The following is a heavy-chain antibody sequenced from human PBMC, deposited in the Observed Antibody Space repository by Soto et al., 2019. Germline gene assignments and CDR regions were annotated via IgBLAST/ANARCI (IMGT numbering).Heavy chain of an antibody. CDR1: GFTFSSYG. Sequence: GGSLRLSCAASGFTFSSYGMHWVRQAPGKGLEWVAVISYDGSNKYYADSVKGRFTISRDNSKNTLYLQMNSLRAEDTAVYYCAKPSRGYSLHYYYGMDVWGQGTTVTVS. D-gene: IGHD5-18*01. V-gene: IGHV3-30*18. CDR3: AKPSRGYSLHYYYGMDV. J-gene: IGHJ6*02. CDR2: ISYDGSNK.